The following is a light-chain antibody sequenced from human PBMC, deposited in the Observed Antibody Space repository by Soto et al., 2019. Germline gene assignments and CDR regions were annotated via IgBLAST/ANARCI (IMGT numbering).Light chain of an antibody. CDR3: ATWDSSLSAVV. J-gene: IGLJ2*01. CDR2: DNN. CDR1: SSNIGNNY. V-gene: IGLV1-51*01. Sequence: QSVLTQPPSVSAAPGQKVTISCSGSSSNIGNNYLSWYRQLPGTAPKLLIYDNNKRPSGIPARFSGSKSGTSATLGITGLQTGDEADYYCATWDSSLSAVVFGGGTQLTVL.